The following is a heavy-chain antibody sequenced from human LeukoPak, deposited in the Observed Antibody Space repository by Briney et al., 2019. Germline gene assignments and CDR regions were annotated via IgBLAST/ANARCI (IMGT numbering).Heavy chain of an antibody. CDR1: GGSISSGGYY. CDR3: AREDQLLGGSFGR. Sequence: SQTLSLTCTVSGGSISSGGYYWSWIRQPPGKGLEWIGYIYHSGSTYYNPSLKSRVTISVDRSKNQFSLKLSSVTAADTAVYYCAREDQLLGGSFGRWGQGTLVTVSS. V-gene: IGHV4-30-2*01. J-gene: IGHJ4*02. D-gene: IGHD2-2*01. CDR2: IYHSGST.